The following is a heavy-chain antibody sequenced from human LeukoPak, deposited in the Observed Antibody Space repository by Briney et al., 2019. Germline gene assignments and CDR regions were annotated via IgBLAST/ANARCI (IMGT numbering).Heavy chain of an antibody. CDR1: DGSISSHY. D-gene: IGHD6-19*01. J-gene: IGHJ3*02. CDR2: FAYSGTT. V-gene: IGHV4-59*08. CDR3: ARPHSSGWYGVYDI. Sequence: PSETLSLTCTVSDGSISSHYWSWIRQPPGKGLEWIGHFAYSGTTSYNASLKSRVTISVDTSKNQFSLTLTSVTVADTAVYYCARPHSSGWYGVYDIWGQGTMVTVSS.